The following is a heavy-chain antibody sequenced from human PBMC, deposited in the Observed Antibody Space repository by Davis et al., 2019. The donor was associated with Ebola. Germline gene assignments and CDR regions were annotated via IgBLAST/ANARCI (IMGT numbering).Heavy chain of an antibody. V-gene: IGHV4-59*11. CDR1: GGSISSHY. D-gene: IGHD5-24*01. CDR3: AREGDGYNSPSFDY. CDR2: IYYRGST. J-gene: IGHJ4*02. Sequence: PSETLSLTCTVSGGSISSHYWTWIRQPPGKGLEWIGYIYYRGSTNYNPSLKSRVTISVDTSKNQFSLKLRSVTAADTAVYYCAREGDGYNSPSFDYWGQGNLVTVSS.